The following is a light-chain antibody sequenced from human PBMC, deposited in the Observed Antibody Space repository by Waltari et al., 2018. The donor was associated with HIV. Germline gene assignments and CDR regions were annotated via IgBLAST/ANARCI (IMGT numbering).Light chain of an antibody. J-gene: IGLJ3*02. Sequence: QSTLTQPPSVSGAPGQWVTLSCTGSSANIGAGHDVQWFQQVPGTAPKLLIYNNNDRPSGVPARFSGSKSGTSASLAITGLQAEDESDYYCQSYDNSLNGWVFGGGTKLTVL. V-gene: IGLV1-40*01. CDR2: NNN. CDR1: SANIGAGHD. CDR3: QSYDNSLNGWV.